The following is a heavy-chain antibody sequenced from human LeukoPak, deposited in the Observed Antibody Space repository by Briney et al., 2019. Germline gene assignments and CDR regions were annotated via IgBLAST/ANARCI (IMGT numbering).Heavy chain of an antibody. Sequence: PSETLSLTCTVSGGSISSANWWSWVRQPPGKGLEWFGEILHTGNTNYNPSLKSRVTISVDKSKNQFSLKLSSVTAADTAVYYCARNGHYSLDYWGQGTLVTVSS. J-gene: IGHJ4*02. CDR1: GGSISSANW. V-gene: IGHV4-4*02. D-gene: IGHD3-10*01. CDR2: ILHTGNT. CDR3: ARNGHYSLDY.